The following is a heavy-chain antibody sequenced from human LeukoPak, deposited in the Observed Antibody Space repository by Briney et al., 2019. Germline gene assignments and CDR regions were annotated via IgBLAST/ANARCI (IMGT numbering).Heavy chain of an antibody. V-gene: IGHV3-48*01. CDR3: ARDPASY. CDR1: GFTFNSYS. CDR2: ISFSSNTI. J-gene: IGHJ4*02. Sequence: GGSLRLSXAASGFTFNSYSMNWVSQAPGKGLEWVSYISFSSNTIYYADSVKGRFTISRDNDKNSLYLQMNNLRAEDAAMYYCARDPASYWGRGTLVTVSS.